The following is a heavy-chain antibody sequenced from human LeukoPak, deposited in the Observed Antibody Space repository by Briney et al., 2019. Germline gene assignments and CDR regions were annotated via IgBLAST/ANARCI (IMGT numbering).Heavy chain of an antibody. J-gene: IGHJ4*02. D-gene: IGHD1-26*01. CDR3: ARDAQSGAHSDFDY. CDR2: QTANRDAK. Sequence: GTSLRLSCAASGFTVTRYAIHWVRQAPGAGLEWVAIQTANRDAKFYADSVKGRFTLSRDASQNTVFLQMNSLRAEDTALYYCARDAQSGAHSDFDYWGQGTLVTVSS. V-gene: IGHV3-30*04. CDR1: GFTVTRYA.